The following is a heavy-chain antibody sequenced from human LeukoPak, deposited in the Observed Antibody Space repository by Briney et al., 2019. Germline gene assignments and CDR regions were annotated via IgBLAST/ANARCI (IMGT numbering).Heavy chain of an antibody. CDR2: ISGSGGST. CDR3: AKGGGSSGYYYTLDY. V-gene: IGHV3-23*01. J-gene: IGHJ4*02. D-gene: IGHD3-22*01. CDR1: GFTFSSYA. Sequence: GGSLRLSCAASGFTFSSYAMSWVRQAPGKGLEWVSAISGSGGSTYYADSVKGRFTISRDNSKNTLYLQMNSLRAEDTAVYYRAKGGGSSGYYYTLDYWGQGTPVTVSS.